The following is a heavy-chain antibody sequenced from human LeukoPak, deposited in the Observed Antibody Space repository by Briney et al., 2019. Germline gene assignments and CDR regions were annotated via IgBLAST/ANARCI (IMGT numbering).Heavy chain of an antibody. Sequence: GGSLRLSCAASGFTVSSNHMSWVRQAPGKGLEWVSVIYSGGSTYYADPVKGRFTISRDNSKNTLYLQMNSLRAEDTAVYYCARDFFTMARGVHYMDVWGKGTTVTISS. CDR2: IYSGGST. D-gene: IGHD3-10*01. CDR3: ARDFFTMARGVHYMDV. J-gene: IGHJ6*03. CDR1: GFTVSSNH. V-gene: IGHV3-66*02.